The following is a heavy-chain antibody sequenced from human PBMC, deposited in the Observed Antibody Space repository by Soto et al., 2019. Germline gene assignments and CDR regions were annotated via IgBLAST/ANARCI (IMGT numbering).Heavy chain of an antibody. CDR3: VANDSPVSGAFDI. CDR2: ISSSSSYI. J-gene: IGHJ3*02. V-gene: IGHV3-21*01. Sequence: EVQLVESGGGLVKPGGPLSLSCAASGFTFSSYSMNWVRQPPGKGLEWVSSISSSSSYIYYPDSVKGRFTISRDNAKNSLYLQMNSLRAEDTAVYYCVANDSPVSGAFDIWGQGTMVTVSS. D-gene: IGHD3-22*01. CDR1: GFTFSSYS.